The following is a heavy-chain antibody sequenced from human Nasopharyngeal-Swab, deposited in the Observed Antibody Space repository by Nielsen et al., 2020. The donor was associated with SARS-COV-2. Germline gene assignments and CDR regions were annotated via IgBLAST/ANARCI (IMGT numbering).Heavy chain of an antibody. Sequence: ASVKVSCKASGYTFTGYYMHWVRQAPGQGLEWMGWINPNSGGTNYAQKFQGWVTMTRDTSISTAYMELSRLRSDDTAVYYCVRGDIIAVAGTEGWFDPWGQGTLVTVSS. CDR1: GYTFTGYY. CDR2: INPNSGGT. CDR3: VRGDIIAVAGTEGWFDP. J-gene: IGHJ5*02. V-gene: IGHV1-2*04. D-gene: IGHD6-19*01.